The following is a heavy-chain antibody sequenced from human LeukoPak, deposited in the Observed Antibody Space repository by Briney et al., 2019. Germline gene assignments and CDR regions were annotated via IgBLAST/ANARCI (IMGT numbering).Heavy chain of an antibody. CDR3: AKEIRGRSQRYSYTDPAFDY. CDR1: GFTVSSSY. V-gene: IGHV3-23*01. D-gene: IGHD5-18*01. J-gene: IGHJ4*02. CDR2: ISGSGGST. Sequence: GGSLRLSCTGSGFTVSSSYMSWVRQAPGKGLEWVSAISGSGGSTYYADSVKGRFTISRDNSKNTLYLQMNSLRAEDTAVYYCAKEIRGRSQRYSYTDPAFDYWGQGTLVTVSS.